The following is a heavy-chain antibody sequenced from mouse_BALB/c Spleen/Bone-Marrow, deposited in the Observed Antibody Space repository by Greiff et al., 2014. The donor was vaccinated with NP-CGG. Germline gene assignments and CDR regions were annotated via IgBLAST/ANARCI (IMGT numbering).Heavy chain of an antibody. CDR2: IDPANGNT. CDR3: ARYYYYAMDY. J-gene: IGHJ4*01. V-gene: IGHV14-3*02. Sequence: VQLQQSGAELVKPGASVKLSCTASGSNIKDTYIHWVKRRPEQGLEWIGRIDPANGNTKYDPKFQGKATITADTSSNTAYLQLSSLTSEDTAVYYCARYYYYAMDYWGQGTSVTVSS. CDR1: GSNIKDTY.